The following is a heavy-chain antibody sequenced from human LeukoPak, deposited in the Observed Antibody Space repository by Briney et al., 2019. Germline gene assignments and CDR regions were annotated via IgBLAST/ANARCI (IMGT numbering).Heavy chain of an antibody. CDR3: ARVSSGGPRDYFDY. CDR2: INHSGST. Sequence: SETLSLTCAVYGGSFSGYYWSWLRQPPGKGLEWIGEINHSGSTDYNPSLKSRVTISADTSKNQFSLKVSSVTAADTAVYYCARVSSGGPRDYFDYWGQGTLLTVSS. D-gene: IGHD2-8*02. J-gene: IGHJ4*02. V-gene: IGHV4-34*01. CDR1: GGSFSGYY.